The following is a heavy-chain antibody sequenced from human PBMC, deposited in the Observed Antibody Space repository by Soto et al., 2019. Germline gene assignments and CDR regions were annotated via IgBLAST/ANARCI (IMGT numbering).Heavy chain of an antibody. CDR2: IYYRGIT. CDR1: GGSIRSGGYY. CDR3: ARGETYYHGSGSYHWFYP. D-gene: IGHD3-10*01. V-gene: IGHV4-31*03. J-gene: IGHJ5*02. Sequence: QVQLQESGPGLVKPSQTLSLTCTVSGGSIRSGGYYWSWIRQHPGKGLEWIGYIYYRGITYYNPSLKSRVPISVDTSKNQCCLKLSSVTAADTAVYYCARGETYYHGSGSYHWFYPSCQGTLVTVSA.